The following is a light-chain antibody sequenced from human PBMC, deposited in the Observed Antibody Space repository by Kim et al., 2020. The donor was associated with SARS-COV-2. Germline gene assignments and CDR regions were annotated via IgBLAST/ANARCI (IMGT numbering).Light chain of an antibody. V-gene: IGLV3-25*03. CDR1: ALPKQY. J-gene: IGLJ1*01. CDR3: QSADSSGTYYV. Sequence: SYELTQPPSVSVSPGQTARITCSGDALPKQYAYWYQQKPGQSPVLVIYKDSERPSGIPERFSGSSSGKTVTLTISGVQAEDEADYYCQSADSSGTYYVFG. CDR2: KDS.